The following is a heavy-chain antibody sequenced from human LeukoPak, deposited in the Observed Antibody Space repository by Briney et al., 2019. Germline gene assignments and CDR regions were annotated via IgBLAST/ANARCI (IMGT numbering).Heavy chain of an antibody. D-gene: IGHD2-21*02. J-gene: IGHJ4*02. CDR1: GGSISSSPYY. CDR2: IYHSGST. CDR3: ARYCGGDCYPDKRYYFDY. Sequence: SETLSLTCTVSGGSISSSPYYWGWIRQPPGKGPEWIGSIYHSGSTYYNPSLKSRVTISVDTSKNQFSLKLSSVTAADTAVYYCARYCGGDCYPDKRYYFDYWGQGTLVTVSS. V-gene: IGHV4-39*07.